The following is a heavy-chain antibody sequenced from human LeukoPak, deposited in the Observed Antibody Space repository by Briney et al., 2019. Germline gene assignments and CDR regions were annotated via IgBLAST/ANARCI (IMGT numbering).Heavy chain of an antibody. D-gene: IGHD6-6*01. CDR2: INHSGST. Sequence: SETLSLTCAVYGGSFSGYYWSWIRQPPGKGLEWIGEINHSGSTNYNPSLKSRVTISVDTSKNQFSLKLSSVTAADTAVYYCASPSPFTNSSLYYFDYWGQGTLVTVSS. CDR1: GGSFSGYY. V-gene: IGHV4-34*01. J-gene: IGHJ4*02. CDR3: ASPSPFTNSSLYYFDY.